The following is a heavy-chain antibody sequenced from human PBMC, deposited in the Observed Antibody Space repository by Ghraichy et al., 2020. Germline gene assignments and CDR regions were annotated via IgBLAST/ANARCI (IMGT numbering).Heavy chain of an antibody. V-gene: IGHV3-21*01. Sequence: GGSLRLSCAASGFTFSSYSMNWVRQAPGKGLEWVSSISSSSSYIYYADSVKGRFTISRDNAKNSLYLQMNSLRAEDTAVYYCARAEEGYSSSWYLGDAFDIWGQGTMVTVSS. CDR3: ARAEEGYSSSWYLGDAFDI. CDR1: GFTFSSYS. D-gene: IGHD6-13*01. CDR2: ISSSSSYI. J-gene: IGHJ3*02.